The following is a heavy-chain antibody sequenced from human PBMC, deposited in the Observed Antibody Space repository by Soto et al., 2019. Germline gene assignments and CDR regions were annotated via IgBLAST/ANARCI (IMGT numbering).Heavy chain of an antibody. J-gene: IGHJ4*02. CDR2: IYYSGST. D-gene: IGHD3-9*01. CDR1: GGSISSYY. CDR3: ASQPRRGRYFDGVDY. Sequence: KTSETLSLTCTVSGGSISSYYWSWIRQPPGKGLEWIGYIYYSGSTNYNPSLKSRVTISVDTSKNQFSLKLSSVTAADTAVYYCASQPRRGRYFDGVDYWGQGTLVTVSS. V-gene: IGHV4-59*01.